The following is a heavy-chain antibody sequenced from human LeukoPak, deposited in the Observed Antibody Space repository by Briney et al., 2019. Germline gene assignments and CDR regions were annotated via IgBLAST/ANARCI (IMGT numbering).Heavy chain of an antibody. CDR1: GGSITSNSFY. D-gene: IGHD6-13*01. V-gene: IGHV4-39*01. CDR3: ARLVAAAGTIYFDS. Sequence: EPSETLSLTCTVSGGSITSNSFYWGWIRQPPGKGLEWIGSIYYSGTTYYNPSLKSRVTISVDTSRTQFSLKLGSVTAADTAVYYCARLVAAAGTIYFDSWGQGTLVTVSS. J-gene: IGHJ4*02. CDR2: IYYSGTT.